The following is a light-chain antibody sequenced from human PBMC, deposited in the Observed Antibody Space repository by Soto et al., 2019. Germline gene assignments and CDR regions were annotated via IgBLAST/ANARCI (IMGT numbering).Light chain of an antibody. CDR2: GAS. CDR3: QQRSNWPQIT. CDR1: QTIGNW. J-gene: IGKJ5*01. V-gene: IGKV3-11*01. Sequence: TQSPSTLSASVGDTVTITCRASQTIGNWVAWYQQKPGQAPRLLIYGASSRATGIPDRFSGSGSGTDFTLSISRLEPEDFAVYYCQQRSNWPQITFGQGTRLEIK.